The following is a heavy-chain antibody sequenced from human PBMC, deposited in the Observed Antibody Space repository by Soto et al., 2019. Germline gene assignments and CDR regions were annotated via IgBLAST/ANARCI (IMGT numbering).Heavy chain of an antibody. D-gene: IGHD3-16*01. J-gene: IGHJ6*02. V-gene: IGHV1-3*01. CDR2: INAGNGNT. CDR3: ARGGLALMDV. CDR1: GYTFTSYA. Sequence: QVQLVQSGADVKKPGASVKVSCKASGYTFTSYAMHWVRQAPGQRLEWMGWINAGNGNTKYSQKFQGSVTITRDKSASTAYMELSSLRSGDTAVYYCARGGLALMDVWGQGTTVTVSS.